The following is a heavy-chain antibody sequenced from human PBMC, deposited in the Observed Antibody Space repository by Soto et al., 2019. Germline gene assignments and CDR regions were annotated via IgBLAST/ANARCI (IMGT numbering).Heavy chain of an antibody. Sequence: PSETLSLTCTVSGGSISSSSYYWGWIRQPPGKGLEWIGSIYYSGSTYYNPSLKSRVTISVDTSKNQFSLKLSSVTAADTAVYYCATYPLRGLELGFNYWGQGTLVTVSS. CDR3: ATYPLRGLELGFNY. D-gene: IGHD1-7*01. CDR2: IYYSGST. J-gene: IGHJ4*02. CDR1: GGSISSSSYY. V-gene: IGHV4-39*01.